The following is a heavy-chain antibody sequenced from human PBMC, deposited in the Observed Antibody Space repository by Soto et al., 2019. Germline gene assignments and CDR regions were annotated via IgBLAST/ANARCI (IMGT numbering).Heavy chain of an antibody. CDR1: GYTFTSYG. Sequence: ASVKVSCKASGYTFTSYGISWVRQAPRQGLEWMGWISTYNGNTKYAQKLQGRVTMTTDTFTSTAYMELRSLRSEDTAVYFCASGIQLWLRRINNGYSGWGQGTLVTVSS. CDR3: ASGIQLWLRRINNGYSG. CDR2: ISTYNGNT. D-gene: IGHD5-18*01. J-gene: IGHJ4*02. V-gene: IGHV1-18*01.